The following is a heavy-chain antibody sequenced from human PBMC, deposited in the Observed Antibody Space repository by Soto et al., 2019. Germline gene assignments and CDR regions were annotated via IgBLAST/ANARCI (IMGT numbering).Heavy chain of an antibody. V-gene: IGHV2-5*02. Sequence: QITLKESGPALLTPTQTLTLTCTFSGLPHSISRLGVGWIRQPPGKALEWLTLMYSDDDKRYNPSLESRLTITKDISKNQVVLTMTNLDPVDTATYYCVQNDAFYSAEYFQHWGQGALVTVSS. J-gene: IGHJ1*01. CDR1: GLPHSISRLG. CDR2: MYSDDDK. CDR3: VQNDAFYSAEYFQH. D-gene: IGHD1-26*01.